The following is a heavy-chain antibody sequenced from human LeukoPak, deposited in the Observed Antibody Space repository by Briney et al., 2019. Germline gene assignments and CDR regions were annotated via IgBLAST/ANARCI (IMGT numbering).Heavy chain of an antibody. CDR2: ISSSSSYI. Sequence: GGSLRLSCAASGFTFSSYSMNWVRQAPGKGLEWVSSISSSSSYIYYADSVKGRFTISRDNAKNSLYLQMNSLRAEDMALYYCAKELPHARYCSSTSCWGPLDYWGQGTLVTVSS. J-gene: IGHJ4*02. CDR1: GFTFSSYS. D-gene: IGHD2-2*01. CDR3: AKELPHARYCSSTSCWGPLDY. V-gene: IGHV3-21*04.